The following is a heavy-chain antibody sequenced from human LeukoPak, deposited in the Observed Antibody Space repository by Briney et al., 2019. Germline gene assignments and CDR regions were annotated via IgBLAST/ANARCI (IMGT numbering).Heavy chain of an antibody. CDR2: IYTSGST. Sequence: SQTLSLTCTVSGGSISSGSYYWSWIRQPAGKGLEWIGRIYTSGSTNYNPSLKSRVTISVDTSKNQFSLKLSSVTAADTAVYYCARNSRYSLFDYWGQGTLVTVSS. CDR3: ARNSRYSLFDY. V-gene: IGHV4-61*02. J-gene: IGHJ4*02. D-gene: IGHD6-13*01. CDR1: GGSISSGSYY.